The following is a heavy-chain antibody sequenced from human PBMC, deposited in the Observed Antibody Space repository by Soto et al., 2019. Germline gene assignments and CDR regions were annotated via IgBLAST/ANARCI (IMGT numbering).Heavy chain of an antibody. V-gene: IGHV4-39*01. J-gene: IGHJ6*02. CDR3: ASIRYGIAVAGTYYYYGMDV. CDR2: IYYSGST. Sequence: SETLSLTSTVSGGTISSSGYYWGWIRQPPGKGLEWIGSIYYSGSTYYNPSLKSRVTISVDTSKNQFSLKLSSVTAADTAVYYCASIRYGIAVAGTYYYYGMDVWGQGTTVTVSS. D-gene: IGHD6-19*01. CDR1: GGTISSSGYY.